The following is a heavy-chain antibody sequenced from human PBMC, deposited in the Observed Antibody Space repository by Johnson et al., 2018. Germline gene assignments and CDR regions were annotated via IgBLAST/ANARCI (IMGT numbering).Heavy chain of an antibody. J-gene: IGHJ3*02. D-gene: IGHD1-7*01. CDR1: GGSISSYY. CDR2: IYYTGST. Sequence: QVQLQESGPGLVKPSETLSLTCTVSGGSISSYYWSWIRQPPGKGLEWIGSIYYTGSTNYDPSLTIPVSISVDKSMNQFSLKLSSVTAADTAMYYCARVITGTTYTFDIWGQGTMVTVSS. CDR3: ARVITGTTYTFDI. V-gene: IGHV4-59*01.